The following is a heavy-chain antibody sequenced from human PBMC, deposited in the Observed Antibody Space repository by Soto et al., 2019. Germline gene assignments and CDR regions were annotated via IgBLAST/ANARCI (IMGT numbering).Heavy chain of an antibody. D-gene: IGHD6-19*01. CDR2: ISGTGSRT. CDR3: AKDLGSGSGMDV. V-gene: IGHV3-23*01. CDR1: GFPFINFA. Sequence: GGSLRLSCAASGFPFINFAMSWVRQSPGKGLEWVSAISGTGSRTWYADSVRGRFTVSRDNSKNTLYLQMNSLRAEDTAVYYCAKDLGSGSGMDVWGQGTTVTVSS. J-gene: IGHJ6*02.